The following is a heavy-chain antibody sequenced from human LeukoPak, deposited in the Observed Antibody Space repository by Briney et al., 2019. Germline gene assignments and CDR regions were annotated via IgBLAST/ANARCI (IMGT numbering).Heavy chain of an antibody. CDR2: INPSGGST. Sequence: ASVKVSCKASGYAFTSYYMHWVRQAPGQGLEWMGIINPSGGSTSYAQKFQGRVTITADESTSTAYMELSSLRSEDTAVYYCARDLGGYSGYDAWGQGTLVTVSS. J-gene: IGHJ4*02. D-gene: IGHD5-12*01. CDR3: ARDLGGYSGYDA. V-gene: IGHV1-46*01. CDR1: GYAFTSYY.